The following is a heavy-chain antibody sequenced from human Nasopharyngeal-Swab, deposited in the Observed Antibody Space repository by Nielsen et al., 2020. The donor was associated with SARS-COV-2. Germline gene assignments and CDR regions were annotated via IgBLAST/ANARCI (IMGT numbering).Heavy chain of an antibody. J-gene: IGHJ6*02. CDR3: AKAVGAITIFGVVIKKAHGMDV. D-gene: IGHD3-3*01. CDR2: IYSGGSST. V-gene: IGHV3-23*03. Sequence: VRQAPGKGLEWVSVIYSGGSSTYYADSVKGRFTISRDNSKNTLCLQMNSLRAEDTAVYYCAKAVGAITIFGVVIKKAHGMDVWGQGTTVTVSS.